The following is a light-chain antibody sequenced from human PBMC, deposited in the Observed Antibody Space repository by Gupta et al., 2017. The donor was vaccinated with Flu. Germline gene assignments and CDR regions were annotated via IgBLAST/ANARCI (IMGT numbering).Light chain of an antibody. CDR2: DDS. V-gene: IGLV3-21*02. CDR3: QVWDSSGHHPDVV. CDR1: NIGSKS. J-gene: IGLJ2*01. Sequence: TARITCGGNNIGSKSVNWYQQKPGQAPVLIVYDDSDRPSGIPERFSGSNSGNTATLTISRVEAGDEADYSCQVWDSSGHHPDVVFGGGTKLTVL.